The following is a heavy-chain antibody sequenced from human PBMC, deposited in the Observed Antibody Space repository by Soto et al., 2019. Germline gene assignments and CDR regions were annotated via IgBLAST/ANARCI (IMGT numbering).Heavy chain of an antibody. CDR2: INSDGSST. D-gene: IGHD2-2*01. J-gene: IGHJ3*02. CDR3: ARVGKGYQHDAFDI. V-gene: IGHV3-74*01. CDR1: GFTFSSYW. Sequence: EVQLVESGGGLDQPGGSLRLSCAASGFTFSSYWMHWVRQAPGKGLVWVSHINSDGSSTRYADSVKGRFTISRDNAKNTLYLQMNSLRAEDTAVYYCARVGKGYQHDAFDIWGQGTMVTVSS.